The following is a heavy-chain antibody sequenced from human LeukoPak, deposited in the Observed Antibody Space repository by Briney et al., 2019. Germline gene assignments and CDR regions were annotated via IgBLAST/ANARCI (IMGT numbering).Heavy chain of an antibody. CDR3: AKDLSYGSPWFDP. CDR1: GFTFSSYG. D-gene: IGHD3-10*01. Sequence: GGSLRLSCATSGFTFSSYGMHWVRQAPGKGLEWVADIWYDGSKTYYADSVKGRFTISRDYSKNTPYLQMNNLRAEDTAVYYCAKDLSYGSPWFDPWGQGTLVTVSS. CDR2: IWYDGSKT. V-gene: IGHV3-33*06. J-gene: IGHJ5*02.